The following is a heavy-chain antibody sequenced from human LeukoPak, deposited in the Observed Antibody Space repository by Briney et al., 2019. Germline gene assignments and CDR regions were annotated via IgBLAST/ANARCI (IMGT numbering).Heavy chain of an antibody. J-gene: IGHJ6*03. V-gene: IGHV4-59*01. CDR2: IYYSGST. CDR1: GGSISSYY. CDR3: ARVKSGYSGYDPLRCYYYYYYMDV. D-gene: IGHD5-12*01. Sequence: SETLSLTCTVSGGSISSYYWSWIRQPPGKGLEWIGYIYYSGSTNYNPSLKSRVTISVDTSKNQFSLKLSSVTAADTAVYYCARVKSGYSGYDPLRCYYYYYYMDVWGKGTTVTVSS.